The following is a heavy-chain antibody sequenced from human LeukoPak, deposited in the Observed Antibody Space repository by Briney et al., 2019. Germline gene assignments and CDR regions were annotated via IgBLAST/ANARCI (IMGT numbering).Heavy chain of an antibody. CDR3: AKDGELTFDY. Sequence: PGGSLRLSCAASGFTFSSYGMHWVRQAPGKGLEWVAFIRYDGSNKYYADSVKGRFTISIDNSKNTLYLQMNSLISEDTAVYYCAKDGELTFDYGGQGTLVTVSS. CDR1: GFTFSSYG. J-gene: IGHJ4*02. V-gene: IGHV3-30*02. D-gene: IGHD1-26*01. CDR2: IRYDGSNK.